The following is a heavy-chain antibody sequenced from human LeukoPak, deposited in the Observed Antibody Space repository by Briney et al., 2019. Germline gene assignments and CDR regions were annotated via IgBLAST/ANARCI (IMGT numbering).Heavy chain of an antibody. CDR1: GFTFSTFT. D-gene: IGHD3-22*01. CDR2: ISPNSDYI. Sequence: GGSLRLSCAASGFTFSTFTMNWVRQAPGKGLELVSSISPNSDYIYYAASVKGRFTISRDNAKSSLYLQMNSLRAEDTAMYYCARDPIYSDNSGYWNDYWGQGTLVTVSS. CDR3: ARDPIYSDNSGYWNDY. V-gene: IGHV3-21*01. J-gene: IGHJ4*02.